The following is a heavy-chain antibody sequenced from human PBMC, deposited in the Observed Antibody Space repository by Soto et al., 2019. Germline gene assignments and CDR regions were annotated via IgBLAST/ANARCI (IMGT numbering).Heavy chain of an antibody. Sequence: GGSLRLSCAASGFTFLLDAMSWVRQAPGKGLEWVSAISGSGGSTYYAYSVKGRFPISIDNSKNTLYLQMNSLSAEDTSVYACVKDMLTFDYWGQGTLVTVSS. CDR2: ISGSGGST. J-gene: IGHJ4*02. CDR3: VKDMLTFDY. CDR1: GFTFLLDA. D-gene: IGHD3-9*01. V-gene: IGHV3-23*01.